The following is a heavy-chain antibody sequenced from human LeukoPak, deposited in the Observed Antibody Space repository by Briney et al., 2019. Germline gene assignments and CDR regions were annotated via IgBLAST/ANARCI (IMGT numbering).Heavy chain of an antibody. Sequence: SVKVSCKASGGTFSSYAISWVRQAPGQGLEWMGRIIPIFGTANYAQKFQGRVTMTRDTSTSTVYMELSSLRSEDTAVYYCARALFTVTSPFDYWGQGTLVTVSS. CDR3: ARALFTVTSPFDY. V-gene: IGHV1-69*05. D-gene: IGHD4-17*01. CDR2: IIPIFGTA. J-gene: IGHJ4*02. CDR1: GGTFSSYA.